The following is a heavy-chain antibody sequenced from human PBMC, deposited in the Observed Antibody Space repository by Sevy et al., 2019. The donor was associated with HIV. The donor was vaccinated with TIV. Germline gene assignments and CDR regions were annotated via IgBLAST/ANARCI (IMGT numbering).Heavy chain of an antibody. CDR1: GITFSDYS. CDR2: ISSSSTFI. V-gene: IGHV3-21*01. CDR3: ARDRGVGTSSYGMDV. Sequence: GGSLRLSCAMSGITFSDYSMNWVRQAPGKGLEWVSSISSSSTFIYYAEPVKGRFTISRDNAKNSLYLQMNSLRAEDTALYYCARDRGVGTSSYGMDVWGQGTTVTVSS. J-gene: IGHJ6*02. D-gene: IGHD1-26*01.